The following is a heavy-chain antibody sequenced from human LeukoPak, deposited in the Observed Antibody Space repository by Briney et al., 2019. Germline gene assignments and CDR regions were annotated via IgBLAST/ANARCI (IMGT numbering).Heavy chain of an antibody. D-gene: IGHD4-11*01. CDR3: ARAVITNYYNYYYMDV. CDR1: GGSFSGYY. Sequence: SETLSLTCAVYGGSFSGYYWSWIRQPPGKGLEWIGEINHSGSTNYNPSLKSRVTISVDTSKNQFSLKLSSVTAADTAVYYCARAVITNYYNYYYMDVWGKGTTVTVSS. V-gene: IGHV4-34*01. J-gene: IGHJ6*03. CDR2: INHSGST.